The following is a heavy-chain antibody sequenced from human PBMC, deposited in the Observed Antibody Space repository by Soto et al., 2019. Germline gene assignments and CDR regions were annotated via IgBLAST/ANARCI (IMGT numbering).Heavy chain of an antibody. CDR3: ARGSSSVTTFYFDL. CDR1: GYTFTSYA. J-gene: IGHJ2*01. Sequence: QVQLVQSGAEVKKPGASVKVSCKASGYTFTSYARHWVRQAPGQRLEWMGWTNPGNGNTKYSQKFQGRVTITRDTSASTAYMELSSLRSEDTAVYYCARGSSSVTTFYFDLWGRGTLVTVSS. D-gene: IGHD4-17*01. V-gene: IGHV1-3*01. CDR2: TNPGNGNT.